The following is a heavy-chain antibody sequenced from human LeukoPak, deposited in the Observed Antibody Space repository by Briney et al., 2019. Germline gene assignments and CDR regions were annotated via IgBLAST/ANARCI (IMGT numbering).Heavy chain of an antibody. D-gene: IGHD2-21*02. CDR3: ARGLRCGGDCYSLQAFGY. CDR2: MTPNSGNT. Sequence: GAAVTVSFTASGYTFTIYDINWVRQAPGQGLEWMGWMTPNSGNTGYSQKFQGRVTMTRNTSISTAYMELSSLRSEDTAVYYCARGLRCGGDCYSLQAFGYWGQGTLVTVSS. CDR1: GYTFTIYD. J-gene: IGHJ4*02. V-gene: IGHV1-8*01.